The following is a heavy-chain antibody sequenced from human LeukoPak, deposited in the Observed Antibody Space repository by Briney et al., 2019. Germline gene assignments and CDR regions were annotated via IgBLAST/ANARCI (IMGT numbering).Heavy chain of an antibody. J-gene: IGHJ3*02. Sequence: GGSLRLSCAASGFTFSSYGMSWVRQAPGKGLDWVSAIDGSGGSTYYADSVKGRFTISRDNSKNTLYLQMNSLRAEDTAVYYCAKDRPPYYYDSSGYSHHAFDIWGQGTMVTVPS. D-gene: IGHD3-22*01. CDR1: GFTFSSYG. CDR3: AKDRPPYYYDSSGYSHHAFDI. V-gene: IGHV3-23*01. CDR2: IDGSGGST.